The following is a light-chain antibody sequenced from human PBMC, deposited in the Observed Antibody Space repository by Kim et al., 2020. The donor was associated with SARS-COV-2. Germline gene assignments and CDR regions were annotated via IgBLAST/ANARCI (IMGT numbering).Light chain of an antibody. CDR1: QTISSW. CDR3: QQYNSYPRT. J-gene: IGKJ4*01. Sequence: DIQMTQSPSTLSASVGDRVTITCRASQTISSWLAWYQQKPGKAPKLLIYKASSLESGVPLRFSGSGSGTEFTLTISSLQPDDFATYYCQQYNSYPRTFGGGTKMDIK. CDR2: KAS. V-gene: IGKV1-5*03.